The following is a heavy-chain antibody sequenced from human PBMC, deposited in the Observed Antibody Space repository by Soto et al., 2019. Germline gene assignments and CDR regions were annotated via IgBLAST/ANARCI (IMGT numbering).Heavy chain of an antibody. CDR3: ARELITGTSHYYYYYGMDV. CDR1: GGSISSGGYY. D-gene: IGHD1-1*01. J-gene: IGHJ6*02. CDR2: IYYSGSN. Sequence: KTSEPLSLTCTVSGGSISSGGYYWTWIRQHPGKVLEWIGYIYYSGSNYYHPSLKNRVTISEATSKNQFSLKLSSVTAAGTAMYYWARELITGTSHYYYYYGMDVWGQGTTVTVSS. V-gene: IGHV4-31*03.